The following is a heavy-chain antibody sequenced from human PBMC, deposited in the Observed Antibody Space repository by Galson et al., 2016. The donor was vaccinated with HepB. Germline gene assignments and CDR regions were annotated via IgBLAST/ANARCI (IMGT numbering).Heavy chain of an antibody. D-gene: IGHD3-16*01. Sequence: ATLSLTCAVSGFSISDGHNRGWIRQPPGKGLEWIGSVHHSGDSFYNPSFRGRVTISVDTSKNQVSLNLRSVTAADTAVYYCARETWGLRIPDCWGQGTLVTVSS. CDR1: GFSISDGHN. V-gene: IGHV4-38-2*02. J-gene: IGHJ4*02. CDR2: VHHSGDS. CDR3: ARETWGLRIPDC.